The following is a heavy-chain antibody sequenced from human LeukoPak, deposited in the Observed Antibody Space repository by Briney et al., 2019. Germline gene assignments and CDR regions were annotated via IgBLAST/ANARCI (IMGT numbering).Heavy chain of an antibody. CDR1: GYTFTGYY. D-gene: IGHD6-13*01. Sequence: ASVKVSCKVSGYTFTGYYMHWVRQAPGQGLEWMGWINPNSGGTNYAQKFQGRVTMTRDTSISTAYMELSRLRSDDTAVYYCATFRYPGIAAAGYDYWGQGTLVTVSS. J-gene: IGHJ4*02. CDR3: ATFRYPGIAAAGYDY. V-gene: IGHV1-2*02. CDR2: INPNSGGT.